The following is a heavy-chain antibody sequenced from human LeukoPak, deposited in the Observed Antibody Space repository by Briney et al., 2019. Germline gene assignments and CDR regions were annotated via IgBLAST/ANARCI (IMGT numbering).Heavy chain of an antibody. CDR3: AREKPTYYDFWSGSYYYYGMDV. Sequence: GGSLRLSCAASGFTFGSYAMHWVRQAPGKGLEWVAVISYDGSNKYYADSVKGRFTISRDNSKNTLYLQMNSLRAEDTAVYYCAREKPTYYDFWSGSYYYYGMDVWGQGTTATVSS. V-gene: IGHV3-30*04. D-gene: IGHD3-3*01. CDR2: ISYDGSNK. CDR1: GFTFGSYA. J-gene: IGHJ6*02.